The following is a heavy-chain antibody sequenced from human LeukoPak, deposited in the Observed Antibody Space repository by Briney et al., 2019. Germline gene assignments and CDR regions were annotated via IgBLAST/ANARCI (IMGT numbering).Heavy chain of an antibody. CDR3: ARDQGGWFDP. CDR1: GYTLTELS. Sequence: ASVKVSCKVSGYTLTELSMHWVRQAPGQGLEWMGWINPNSGGTNYAQKFQGRVTMTRDTSISTAYMELSRLRSDDMAVYYCARDQGGWFDPWGQGTLVTVSS. D-gene: IGHD3-16*01. CDR2: INPNSGGT. V-gene: IGHV1-2*02. J-gene: IGHJ5*02.